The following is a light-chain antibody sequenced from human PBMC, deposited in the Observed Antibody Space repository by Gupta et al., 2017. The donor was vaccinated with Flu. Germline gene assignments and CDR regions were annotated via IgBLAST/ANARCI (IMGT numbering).Light chain of an antibody. CDR3: QQYYDLPYT. V-gene: IGKV4-1*01. J-gene: IGKJ2*01. CDR1: QSVLYSSSNKNF. CDR2: WAS. Sequence: DIVMTQSPDSLAVSLGERVTINCKSSQSVLYSSSNKNFLTWYQQKPGQPPRLLIYWASTRESGVPDRFSGSGSGTDFTLTISSLQAEDVAVYYCQQYYDLPYTFGQGTKLEIK.